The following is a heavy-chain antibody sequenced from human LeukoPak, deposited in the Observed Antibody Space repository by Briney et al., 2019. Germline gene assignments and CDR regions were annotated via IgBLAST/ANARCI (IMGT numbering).Heavy chain of an antibody. Sequence: GASVKVSCKASGYTFTGYYMHWVRQAPGQGLEWMGWINPNGGGTNYAQKFQGRVTMTRDTSISTAYMELSRLRSDDTAVYYCASGRVWFGEPDHAFDIWGQGTMVTVSS. CDR3: ASGRVWFGEPDHAFDI. J-gene: IGHJ3*02. CDR1: GYTFTGYY. V-gene: IGHV1-2*02. D-gene: IGHD3-10*01. CDR2: INPNGGGT.